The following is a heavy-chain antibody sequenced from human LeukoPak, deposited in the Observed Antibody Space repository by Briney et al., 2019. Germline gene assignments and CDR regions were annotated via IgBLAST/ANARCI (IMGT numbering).Heavy chain of an antibody. CDR2: ISAYNGNT. J-gene: IGHJ6*02. Sequence: ASVKVSCKASGYTFTSYGISWVRQAPGQGLEWMGWISAYNGNTNYAQKLQGRVTMTTDTSTSTAYMELRSLRSEDTAVYYCARPNESEYYYDSSGYYYYYGMDVWGQGTTVTVSS. V-gene: IGHV1-18*01. CDR1: GYTFTSYG. CDR3: ARPNESEYYYDSSGYYYYYGMDV. D-gene: IGHD3-22*01.